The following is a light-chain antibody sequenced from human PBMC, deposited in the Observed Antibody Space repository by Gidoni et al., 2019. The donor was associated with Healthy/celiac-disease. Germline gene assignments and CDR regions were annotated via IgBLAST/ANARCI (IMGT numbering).Light chain of an antibody. CDR2: AAS. V-gene: IGKV1-39*01. J-gene: IGKJ4*01. CDR1: QSISSY. CDR3: QQSYSTPYT. Sequence: DIQMTQSPSSLSATAGDRVTITRQASQSISSYLNWYQQKPGEAPKLLICAASSLQSGVPSQNSGSGSATAFTLTISSLQPEDFATYYCQQSYSTPYTFGGGTKVEIK.